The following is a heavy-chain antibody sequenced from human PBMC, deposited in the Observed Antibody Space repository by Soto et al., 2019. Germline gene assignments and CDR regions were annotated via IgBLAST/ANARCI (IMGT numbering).Heavy chain of an antibody. D-gene: IGHD6-6*01. CDR2: IWYDGSNK. Sequence: QVQLVESGGGVVQPGRSLRLSCAASGFTFSSYGMHWVRQAPGKGLEWVAVIWYDGSNKYYADSVKGRFTISRDNSQNTLYLQMNSLRAEDTAVYYCARDWFPISSSSHNWFDPWGQGTLVTVSS. CDR1: GFTFSSYG. CDR3: ARDWFPISSSSHNWFDP. V-gene: IGHV3-33*01. J-gene: IGHJ5*02.